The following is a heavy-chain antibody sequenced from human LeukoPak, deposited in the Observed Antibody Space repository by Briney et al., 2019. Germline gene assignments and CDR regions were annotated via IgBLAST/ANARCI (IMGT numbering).Heavy chain of an antibody. Sequence: ASVKVSCKASGYTFTSYDINWVRQATGQGLEWMGWMNPNSGKTGNAQKFQGRVTMTRNTSISTAYMELSSLRSDDTAVYYCASNTIFGAKYYFDYWGQGTLVTVSS. D-gene: IGHD3-3*01. V-gene: IGHV1-8*01. CDR3: ASNTIFGAKYYFDY. CDR2: MNPNSGKT. J-gene: IGHJ4*02. CDR1: GYTFTSYD.